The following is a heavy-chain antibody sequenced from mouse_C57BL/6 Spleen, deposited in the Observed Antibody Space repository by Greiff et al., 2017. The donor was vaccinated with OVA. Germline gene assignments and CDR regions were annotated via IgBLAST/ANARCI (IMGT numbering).Heavy chain of an antibody. Sequence: VQLVESGAELVRPGTSVKVSCKASGYAFTNYLIEWVKQRPGQGLEWIGVINPGSGGTNYNEKFKGKATLTADKSSSTAYMQLSSLTSEDSAVYFCASGDYYGSSPAWFAYWGQGTLVTVSA. CDR2: INPGSGGT. J-gene: IGHJ3*01. V-gene: IGHV1-54*01. D-gene: IGHD1-1*01. CDR3: ASGDYYGSSPAWFAY. CDR1: GYAFTNYL.